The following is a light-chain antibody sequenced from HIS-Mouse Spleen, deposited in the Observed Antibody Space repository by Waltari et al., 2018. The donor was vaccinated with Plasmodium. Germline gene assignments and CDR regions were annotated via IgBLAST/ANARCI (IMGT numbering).Light chain of an antibody. CDR2: GAS. Sequence: EIVMTKSPATLSVSPGERATLSCRASQSVSSNLPWYQQKPGKAPRLLIYGASTRATGIPARFSGSGSGTEFTLTISSLQSEDFAVYYCQQYNNWPAWTFGQGTKVEIK. CDR1: QSVSSN. V-gene: IGKV3-15*01. CDR3: QQYNNWPAWT. J-gene: IGKJ1*01.